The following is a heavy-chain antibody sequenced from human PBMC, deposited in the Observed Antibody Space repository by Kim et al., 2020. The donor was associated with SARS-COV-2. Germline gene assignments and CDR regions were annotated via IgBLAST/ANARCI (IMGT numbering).Heavy chain of an antibody. J-gene: IGHJ2*01. Sequence: GGSLRLSCAASGFTFSSYGMHWVRQAPGKGLEWVAVISYDGSNKYYADSVKGRFTISRDNSKNTLYLQMNSLRAEDTAVYYCAKEYSSGWWYFDLWGRGTLVTVSS. CDR2: ISYDGSNK. D-gene: IGHD6-19*01. CDR3: AKEYSSGWWYFDL. CDR1: GFTFSSYG. V-gene: IGHV3-30*18.